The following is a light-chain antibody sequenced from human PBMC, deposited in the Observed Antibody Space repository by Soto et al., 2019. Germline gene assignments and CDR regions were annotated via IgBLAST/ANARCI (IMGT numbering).Light chain of an antibody. CDR3: QQHGSWGIT. V-gene: IGKV3-15*01. Sequence: EIVLTQSPATLSVSPGERATLSCRASQSVTNDLVWYQHKPGQAPRLLIYAASTRATGIPARFSGSGSGTDFTLTISRLEPEDFAVYYCQQHGSWGITFGPGTKVDIK. CDR1: QSVTND. J-gene: IGKJ3*01. CDR2: AAS.